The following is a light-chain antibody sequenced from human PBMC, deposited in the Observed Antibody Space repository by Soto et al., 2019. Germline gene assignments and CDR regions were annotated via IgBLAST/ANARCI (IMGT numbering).Light chain of an antibody. CDR2: WAS. CDR3: QQYYITPLT. V-gene: IGKV4-1*01. Sequence: DIVMTQSPDSLAVSLGERATVNCKSSQSLLYDSNNKNYLAWYQQKPGLPPKLLIYWASTRESGVPDRFSGSESETDFTLTINSLQAEDVAIYYCQQYYITPLTFGGGTKVEIK. CDR1: QSLLYDSNNKNY. J-gene: IGKJ4*01.